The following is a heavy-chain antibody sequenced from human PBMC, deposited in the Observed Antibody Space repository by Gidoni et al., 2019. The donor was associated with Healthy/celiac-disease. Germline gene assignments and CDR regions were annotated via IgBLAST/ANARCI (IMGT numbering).Heavy chain of an antibody. CDR2: TYYRSNWYK. D-gene: IGHD3-3*01. J-gene: IGHJ5*02. CDR1: GARVSSNSAA. Sequence: QVQLQQSGPGLVKPSQTLSLPCAISGARVSSNSAAGNWTRQSPSRGLEWLGRTYYRSNWYKDYAVSVKSRITINPDTSKNQFSLQLNSVTPEDTAVYYCARGQGITIFGVVIISSDWFDPWGQGTLVTVSS. CDR3: ARGQGITIFGVVIISSDWFDP. V-gene: IGHV6-1*01.